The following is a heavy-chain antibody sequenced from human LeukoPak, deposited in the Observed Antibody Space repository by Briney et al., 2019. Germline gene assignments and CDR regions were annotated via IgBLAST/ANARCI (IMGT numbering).Heavy chain of an antibody. D-gene: IGHD2-15*01. J-gene: IGHJ4*02. CDR3: AREEGGPSDY. V-gene: IGHV3-7*01. Sequence: GGSLRLSCAASDFSFSNYWMTWLRQAPGKGLEWVANIRGDGSLKYYLDSVKGRFTISRDNAKNSLYLQMNSLRAEDTAVYYCAREEGGPSDYWGQGTLVTVSS. CDR1: DFSFSNYW. CDR2: IRGDGSLK.